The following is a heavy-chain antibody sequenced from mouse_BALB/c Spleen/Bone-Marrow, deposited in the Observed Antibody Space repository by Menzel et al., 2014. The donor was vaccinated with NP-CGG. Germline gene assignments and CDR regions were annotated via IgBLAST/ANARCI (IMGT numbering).Heavy chain of an antibody. V-gene: IGHV1-63*02. J-gene: IGHJ4*01. CDR1: GYTFTNYW. CDR2: IYPGGGYT. CDR3: ARGKGHYAMDY. Sequence: VQLQQSGAELVRPGTSVKISCKASGYTFTNYWLGWVKQRPGHGLEWVGDIYPGGGYTNYNEKFNGKATLTADTSSSNAYMQRSSLTSEDSAVYFCARGKGHYAMDYWGQGTSVTVSS.